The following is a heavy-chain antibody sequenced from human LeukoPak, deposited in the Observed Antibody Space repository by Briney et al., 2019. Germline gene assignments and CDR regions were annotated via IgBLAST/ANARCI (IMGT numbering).Heavy chain of an antibody. CDR1: GYTFTGYY. CDR2: INPNSGGT. D-gene: IGHD3-3*01. V-gene: IGHV1-2*02. J-gene: IGHJ4*02. Sequence: ASVKVSCKASGYTFTGYYMHWVRQAPGQGLEWMGWINPNSGGTNYAQKFQGRVTMTRDASISTAYMELSRLRSDDTAVYYCARDGQYYDFWSGYYPTYFDYWGQGTLVTVSS. CDR3: ARDGQYYDFWSGYYPTYFDY.